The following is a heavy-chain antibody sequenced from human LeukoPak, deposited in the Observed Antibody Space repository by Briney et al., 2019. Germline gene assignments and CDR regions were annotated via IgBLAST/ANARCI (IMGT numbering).Heavy chain of an antibody. CDR1: GFSFSSYG. J-gene: IGHJ4*02. V-gene: IGHV3-30*03. D-gene: IGHD2-15*01. CDR2: ISDDGSNE. CDR3: AGGWYFFDY. Sequence: GGSLRLSCAASGFSFSSYGMHWVRQAPGKGLEWVAGISDDGSNEYYADSVRGRFTISRDNSKNVLYLQMNSMRAEDRAVYYCAGGWYFFDYCGQGTLVIVSS.